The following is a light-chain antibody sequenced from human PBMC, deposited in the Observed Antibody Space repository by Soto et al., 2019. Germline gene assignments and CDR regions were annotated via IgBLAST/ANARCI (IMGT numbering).Light chain of an antibody. CDR1: QAISKY. CDR3: QQYNNLPYT. V-gene: IGKV1-33*01. J-gene: IGKJ2*01. CDR2: AAS. Sequence: DIQMTQSPSSLSASLGDRVTITCQASQAISKYLHWYHQRPGKAPILVIYAASNLEAGAPSRFSGGGSGTSFTLTISSLQPEDIGTYFCQQYNNLPYTFGQGTKLDIK.